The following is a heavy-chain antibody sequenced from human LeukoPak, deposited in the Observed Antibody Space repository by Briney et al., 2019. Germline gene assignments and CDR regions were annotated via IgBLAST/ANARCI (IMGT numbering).Heavy chain of an antibody. V-gene: IGHV3-7*01. CDR2: IKQDGSER. CDR3: ARVGGKSSPFGY. J-gene: IGHJ4*02. Sequence: PGGPLRLSCAASGFTFSSFWMSWVRQAPGKGLEWVANIKQDGSERYYVDSLKGRFTISRDNANDSLYLQMNSLRAEDTAVYYCARVGGKSSPFGYWGQGTLVTVSS. D-gene: IGHD3-16*01. CDR1: GFTFSSFW.